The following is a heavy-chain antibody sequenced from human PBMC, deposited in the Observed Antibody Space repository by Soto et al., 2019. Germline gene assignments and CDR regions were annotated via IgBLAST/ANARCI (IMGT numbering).Heavy chain of an antibody. CDR2: VNGDGSST. J-gene: IGHJ4*02. CDR3: ARVMANLPWYFDY. Sequence: PGGSLRLSCAASGYTFSSYWMHWVRQSPGKGLVWASRVNGDGSSTSYADPVKGRFTISRDNAKNTVHLQMDSLRAEDTAVYYCARVMANLPWYFDYWGQGTLVTVSS. CDR1: GYTFSSYW. D-gene: IGHD2-8*01. V-gene: IGHV3-74*01.